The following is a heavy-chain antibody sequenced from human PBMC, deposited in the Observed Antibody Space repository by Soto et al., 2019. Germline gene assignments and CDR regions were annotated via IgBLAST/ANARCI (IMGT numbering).Heavy chain of an antibody. CDR3: AYEGTEKIAAAGTYYYYGMDV. CDR1: GYTFTSYY. J-gene: IGHJ6*02. CDR2: INPSGGST. Sequence: QVQLVQSGAEVKKPEASVKVSCKASGYTFTSYYMHWVRQAPGQGLEWMGIINPSGGSTSYAQKFQGRVTMTRDTSTSTVHMELSSLRSEDTAVYYCAYEGTEKIAAAGTYYYYGMDVWGQGTTVTVSS. D-gene: IGHD6-13*01. V-gene: IGHV1-46*01.